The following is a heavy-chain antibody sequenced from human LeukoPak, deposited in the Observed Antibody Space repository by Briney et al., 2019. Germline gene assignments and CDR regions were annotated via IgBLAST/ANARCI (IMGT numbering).Heavy chain of an antibody. CDR1: GGSFSGYY. D-gene: IGHD1-26*01. CDR3: ARAWAAWFDP. Sequence: PSGTLSLTCAVYGGSFSGYYWGWIRQPPGKGLEWIGEINHRGSTNYNPSLKSRVTISEDTSNNQFFRELSSETAADTSVYYCARAWAAWFDPWGQGTLVTVSS. V-gene: IGHV4-34*01. CDR2: INHRGST. J-gene: IGHJ5*02.